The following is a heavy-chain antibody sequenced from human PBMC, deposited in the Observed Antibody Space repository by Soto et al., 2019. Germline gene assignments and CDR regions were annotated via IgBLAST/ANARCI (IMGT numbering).Heavy chain of an antibody. CDR2: ISGGGSGT. CDR1: GFTFGSYA. Sequence: GGSLRLSCAASGFTFGSYAMSWVRQAPGMGLEWVSAISGGGSGTYYADSVKGRFTISRDNSKNTLYLQMNSLRAEDTAVFYCAKVQASTIAGSRGLDYRGQGCLVTISS. V-gene: IGHV3-23*01. D-gene: IGHD6-13*01. J-gene: IGHJ4*02. CDR3: AKVQASTIAGSRGLDY.